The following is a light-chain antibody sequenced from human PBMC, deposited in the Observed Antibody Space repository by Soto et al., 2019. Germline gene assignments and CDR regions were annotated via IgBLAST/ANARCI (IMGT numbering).Light chain of an antibody. CDR3: QESYSTPPT. Sequence: DIQMTQSPSSLSASVGDRVTITCRASQSIDSYLNWYQQKPGKAPKLLIYAASSLQTGVPSRFSGSGSGTDFTLTISSLQPEDFATYYCQESYSTPPTFGGGTKVEI. J-gene: IGKJ4*01. V-gene: IGKV1-39*01. CDR2: AAS. CDR1: QSIDSY.